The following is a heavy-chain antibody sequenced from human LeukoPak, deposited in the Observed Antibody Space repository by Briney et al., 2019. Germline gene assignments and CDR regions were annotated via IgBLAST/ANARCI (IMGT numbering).Heavy chain of an antibody. J-gene: IGHJ4*02. D-gene: IGHD5-12*01. CDR1: GGTFSSYA. Sequence: GASVKVSCKASGGTFSSYAISWVRQAPGQGLEWMGWISAYNGNTNYAQKLQGRVTMTTDTSTSTAYMELRSLRSDDTAVYYCARDQIGGVATPPDYWGQGTLVTVSS. CDR3: ARDQIGGVATPPDY. CDR2: ISAYNGNT. V-gene: IGHV1-18*01.